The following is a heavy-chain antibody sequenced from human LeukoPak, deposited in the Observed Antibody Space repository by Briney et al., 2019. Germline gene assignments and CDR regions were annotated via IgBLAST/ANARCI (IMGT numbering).Heavy chain of an antibody. CDR3: ARGLSAVVY. V-gene: IGHV4-39*07. CDR2: INHSGST. D-gene: IGHD3-16*02. J-gene: IGHJ4*02. Sequence: PSETLSLTCTVSGGSISSSGYYWSWIRQPPGKGLEWIGEINHSGSTNYNPSLKSRVTISVDTSKKQFSLKLSSVTAADTAVYYCARGLSAVVYWGQGTLVTVSS. CDR1: GGSISSSGYY.